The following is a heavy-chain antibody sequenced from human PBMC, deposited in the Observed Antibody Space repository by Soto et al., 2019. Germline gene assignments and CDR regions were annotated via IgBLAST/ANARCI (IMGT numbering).Heavy chain of an antibody. CDR2: ITSSSDTI. D-gene: IGHD1-26*01. CDR1: GFTFRTYS. V-gene: IGHV3-48*02. CDR3: ARVPSSGSYRSYYYYGMDV. J-gene: IGHJ6*02. Sequence: EVQLVESGGGLVQPGGSLRLSCAASGFTFRTYSMNWVRQAPGKGLEWVSYITSSSDTIYYGDSVQGRFTISRDNARNSLYLQVNSLRDEDTAVCYCARVPSSGSYRSYYYYGMDVWGQGTTVTVSS.